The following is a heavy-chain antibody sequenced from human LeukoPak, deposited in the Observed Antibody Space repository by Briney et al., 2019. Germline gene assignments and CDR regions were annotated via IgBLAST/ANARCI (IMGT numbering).Heavy chain of an antibody. CDR3: AKGSGYYDSSGCHFDF. CDR2: INPNSGGT. V-gene: IGHV1-2*02. Sequence: ASVKVSCKASGYTFTSYGISWVRQAPGQGLEWMGWINPNSGGTNCAQMFQGRVTMTRDTSINTAYMDLSGLRSDDTAVYYCAKGSGYYDSSGCHFDFWGQGTLVTVSS. D-gene: IGHD3-22*01. CDR1: GYTFTSYG. J-gene: IGHJ4*02.